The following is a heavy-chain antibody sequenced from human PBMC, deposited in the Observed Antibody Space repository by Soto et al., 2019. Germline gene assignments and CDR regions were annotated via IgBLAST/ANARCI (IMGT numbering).Heavy chain of an antibody. CDR3: ARAWAATIDY. J-gene: IGHJ4*02. CDR1: GGSISSGGYS. Sequence: SETLSLTCAVSGGSISSGGYSWSWIRQPPGKGLEWIGYIYHSGSTYYNPSLKSRVTISVDRSKNQFSLKLSSVTAADTAVHYCARAWAATIDYWGQGTLVTVSS. V-gene: IGHV4-30-2*01. D-gene: IGHD1-26*01. CDR2: IYHSGST.